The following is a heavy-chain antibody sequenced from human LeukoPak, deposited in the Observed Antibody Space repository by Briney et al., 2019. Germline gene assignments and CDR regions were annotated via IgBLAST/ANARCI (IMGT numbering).Heavy chain of an antibody. V-gene: IGHV3-15*01. Sequence: PGGSLRLCCAASGFTFSNAWMRWVRQAPGKGLEWVGRIKSKSDGGTTDYAAPVKGRFTISRDDSKNTLYLQMNSLKTEDTAVYYCITFSMIVVVITDWGQGTLVTVSS. CDR3: ITFSMIVVVITD. D-gene: IGHD3-22*01. J-gene: IGHJ4*02. CDR1: GFTFSNAW. CDR2: IKSKSDGGTT.